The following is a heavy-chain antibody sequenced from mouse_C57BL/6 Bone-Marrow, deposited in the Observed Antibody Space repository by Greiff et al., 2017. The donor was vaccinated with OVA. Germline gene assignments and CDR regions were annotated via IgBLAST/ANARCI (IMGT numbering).Heavy chain of an antibody. CDR3: ARQAVPYWDVGAMDY. CDR2: IWSDGST. V-gene: IGHV2-6-1*01. Sequence: VKVVESGPGLVAPSQSLSITCTVSGFSLTSHGVHWVRQPPGKGLEWLVVIWSDGSTTYNSALKSRLSISKDNSKSQVFLKMNSLQTDDTAMYYCARQAVPYWDVGAMDYWGQGTSVTVSS. D-gene: IGHD4-1*01. J-gene: IGHJ4*01. CDR1: GFSLTSHG.